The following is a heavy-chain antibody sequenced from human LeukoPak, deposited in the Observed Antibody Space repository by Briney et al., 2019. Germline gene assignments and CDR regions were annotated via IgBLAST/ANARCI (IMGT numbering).Heavy chain of an antibody. Sequence: GGSLRLSCAASGFTFSGSAIHWVRQSSGKGLEWVGHIDKKDNFYATTSAASVTGRLTISRDDSKNTAYLQMNSLKTEDTALYYCTRDSGTYNWLDPWGQGTLVTVSS. D-gene: IGHD1-26*01. J-gene: IGHJ5*02. CDR1: GFTFSGSA. V-gene: IGHV3-73*01. CDR2: IDKKDNFYAT. CDR3: TRDSGTYNWLDP.